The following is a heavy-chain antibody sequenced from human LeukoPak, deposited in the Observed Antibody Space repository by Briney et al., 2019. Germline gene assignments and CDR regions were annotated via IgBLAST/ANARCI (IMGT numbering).Heavy chain of an antibody. CDR3: ANTPWGYRSSTTCYTGYSDS. CDR2: IIFIFGTT. V-gene: IGHV1-69*05. CDR1: GGTLSSYG. J-gene: IGHJ4*03. Sequence: GSSVKVSCKASGGTLSSYGISWVRQAPGLGLEWMGGIIFIFGTTHYAQKFQGRVTITKDESTSTAYMELSSLRSDDTAVYYCANTPWGYRSSTTCYTGYSDSWGQGTLVTVSS. D-gene: IGHD2-2*02.